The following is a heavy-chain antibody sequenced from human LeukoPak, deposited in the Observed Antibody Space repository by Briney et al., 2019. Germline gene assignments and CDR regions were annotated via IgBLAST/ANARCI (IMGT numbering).Heavy chain of an antibody. V-gene: IGHV3-20*04. D-gene: IGHD1-26*01. CDR3: ARHIVGATFDAFDI. CDR2: INWNGGST. J-gene: IGHJ3*02. CDR1: GFTFDDYG. Sequence: GGSLRLSCAASGFTFDDYGMSWVRQAPGKGLEWVSGINWNGGSTGYADSVKGRFTISRDNAKNSLYLQMNSLRAEDTALYYCARHIVGATFDAFDIWGQGTMVTVSS.